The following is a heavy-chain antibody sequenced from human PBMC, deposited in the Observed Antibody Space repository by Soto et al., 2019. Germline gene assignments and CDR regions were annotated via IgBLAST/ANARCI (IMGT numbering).Heavy chain of an antibody. V-gene: IGHV3-30-3*01. D-gene: IGHD2-2*02. J-gene: IGHJ6*02. CDR2: ISYDGSNK. Sequence: GGSLRLSCAASGFTFSSYAMHWVRQAPGKGLEWVAVISYDGSNKYYADSVKGRFTISRDNSKNTLYLQMNSLRAEDTAVYYCARESVLGYCSSTSCYNYYYGMDVWGQGTTVTVSS. CDR1: GFTFSSYA. CDR3: ARESVLGYCSSTSCYNYYYGMDV.